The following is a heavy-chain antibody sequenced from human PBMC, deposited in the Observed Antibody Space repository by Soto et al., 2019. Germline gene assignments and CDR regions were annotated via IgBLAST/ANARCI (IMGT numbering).Heavy chain of an antibody. Sequence: QVQLQQWGAGLLKPSETLSLTCALYGGSIRGYYWSWIRQPPGKGLEWIGEINHSGGTNYNPSLKSRVSLSVDTSKNQFSLNLSAVTAADTAVYYCARGRTNSLATPIKRGRDFRHWGPGTLVTVSS. D-gene: IGHD2-15*01. CDR2: INHSGGT. CDR1: GGSIRGYY. V-gene: IGHV4-34*01. J-gene: IGHJ1*01. CDR3: ARGRTNSLATPIKRGRDFRH.